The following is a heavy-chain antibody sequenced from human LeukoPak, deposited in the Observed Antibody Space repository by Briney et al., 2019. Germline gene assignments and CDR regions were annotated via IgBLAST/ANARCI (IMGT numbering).Heavy chain of an antibody. CDR1: GLAFSAYK. CDR3: ARDRRYDFWSGYFYYYYGMDV. J-gene: IGHJ6*02. CDR2: ISTDGYTT. V-gene: IGHV3-74*01. Sequence: SGGSMRLSCAASGLAFSAYKMHWVRQAPRKGLVWVSRISTDGYTTDYADFVQGRFIASRDNAKNTLYLQMNSLRAEDTAVYYCARDRRYDFWSGYFYYYYGMDVWGQGTTVTVSS. D-gene: IGHD3-3*01.